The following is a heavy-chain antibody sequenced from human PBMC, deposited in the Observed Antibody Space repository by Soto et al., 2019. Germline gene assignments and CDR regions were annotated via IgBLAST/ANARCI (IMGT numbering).Heavy chain of an antibody. CDR3: ARASQIPAAMHFNLDY. CDR1: GFTFSSYA. D-gene: IGHD2-2*01. CDR2: ISYDGSNK. Sequence: GGSLRLSCAASGFTFSSYAMHWVRQAPGKGLEWVAVISYDGSNKYYADSVKGRFTISRDNSKNTLYLQMNSLRAEDTAVYYCARASQIPAAMHFNLDYWGQGTLVTVSS. V-gene: IGHV3-30-3*01. J-gene: IGHJ4*02.